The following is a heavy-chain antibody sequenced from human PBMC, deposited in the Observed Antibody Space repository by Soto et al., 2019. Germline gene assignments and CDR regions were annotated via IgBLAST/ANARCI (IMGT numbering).Heavy chain of an antibody. CDR2: ISSSSSYI. CDR1: GFTFSSYS. Sequence: GGSLSLSCAASGFTFSSYSMNWVRQAPGKGLEWVSSISSSSSYIYYADSVKGRFTISRDNAKNSLYLQMNSLRAEDTAVYYCARRRHKNYGDYIDYWGQGTLVTVSS. CDR3: ARRRHKNYGDYIDY. J-gene: IGHJ4*02. V-gene: IGHV3-21*01. D-gene: IGHD4-17*01.